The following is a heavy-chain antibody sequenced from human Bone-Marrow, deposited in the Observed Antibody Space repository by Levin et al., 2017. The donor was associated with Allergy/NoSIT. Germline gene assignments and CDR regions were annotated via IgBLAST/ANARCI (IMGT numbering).Heavy chain of an antibody. J-gene: IGHJ4*02. D-gene: IGHD2-2*01. Sequence: GASVKVSCAASGFTFSRNAMHWVRQAPGKGLEWVAVISYDGNNKYYAASVKGRFSISRDNSKNTLFLQMSSLRPDDTALYYCARGDCTSTSCSFDYWGQGTLVTVSS. CDR3: ARGDCTSTSCSFDY. CDR2: ISYDGNNK. V-gene: IGHV3-30-3*01. CDR1: GFTFSRNA.